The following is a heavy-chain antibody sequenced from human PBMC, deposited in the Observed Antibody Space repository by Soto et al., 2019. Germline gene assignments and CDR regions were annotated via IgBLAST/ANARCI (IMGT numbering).Heavy chain of an antibody. V-gene: IGHV4-30-4*01. CDR1: GASISSGENY. Sequence: SETLSLTCAVSGASISSGENYWSWIRQPPGKGLEWIGCIHYIGSTYYNPSLKSRVAMSVDTSKNLFSLRLSSVSATDTAVYFCARTADYGLERALDNWGQGTQVTVSS. D-gene: IGHD4-17*01. CDR2: IHYIGST. CDR3: ARTADYGLERALDN. J-gene: IGHJ4*02.